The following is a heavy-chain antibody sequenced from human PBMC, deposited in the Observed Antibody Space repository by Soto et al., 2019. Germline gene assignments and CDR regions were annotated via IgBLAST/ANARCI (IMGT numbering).Heavy chain of an antibody. CDR1: GYSFTTYA. CDR2: INAGNGIP. Sequence: ASVKVSCKASGYSFTTYAMHWVRQAPGQGLEWMGWINAGNGIPKYSQKFQDRVTISRDTSASTAYMELSSLRSEDTAVYYCARDWAYYDILTGYSFDPWGQGTLVTVSS. V-gene: IGHV1-3*01. D-gene: IGHD3-9*01. J-gene: IGHJ5*02. CDR3: ARDWAYYDILTGYSFDP.